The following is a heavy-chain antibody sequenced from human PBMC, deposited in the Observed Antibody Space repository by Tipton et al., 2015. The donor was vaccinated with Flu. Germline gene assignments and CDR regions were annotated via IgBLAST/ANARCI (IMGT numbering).Heavy chain of an antibody. J-gene: IGHJ4*02. CDR3: ARHTGDSVRGVIDY. Sequence: TLSLTCSVSGYSIRSAYYWGWVRRPPGKGLEWIGTFYHSGTTYYNSSLKSRLTISVDTSKNQFSLRLSSVTAADTAVYYCARHTGDSVRGVIDYWGQGTLVTVSS. D-gene: IGHD3-10*02. CDR1: GYSIRSAYY. CDR2: FYHSGTT. V-gene: IGHV4-38-2*01.